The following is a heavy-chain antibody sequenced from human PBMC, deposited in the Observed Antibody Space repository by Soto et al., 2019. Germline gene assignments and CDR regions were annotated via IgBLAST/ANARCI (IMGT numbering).Heavy chain of an antibody. CDR1: GYSIGTGYY. CDR2: IYHRGNT. D-gene: IGHD3-22*01. CDR3: ARPTYGYYYFDY. Sequence: SETLSLTCAVSGYSIGTGYYWAWIRQPPGKGLEWIATIYHRGNTYYNPSLRSRVTISTDTSENQFSLRLRSVTAADTAVYYCARPTYGYYYFDYWGQGILVTVSS. J-gene: IGHJ4*02. V-gene: IGHV4-38-2*01.